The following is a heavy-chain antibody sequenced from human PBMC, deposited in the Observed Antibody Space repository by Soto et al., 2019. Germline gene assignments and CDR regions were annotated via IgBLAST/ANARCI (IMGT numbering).Heavy chain of an antibody. J-gene: IGHJ5*02. D-gene: IGHD5-18*01. Sequence: PSETLSLTCAVYGGSFSGYYWSWIRQPPGKGREWIGEINHSGSTNYNPSLKSRVTISVDTSKNQFSLKLSSVTAADTAVYYCARGMRIQLWPGGWFDPWGQGTLVTVSS. V-gene: IGHV4-34*01. CDR1: GGSFSGYY. CDR3: ARGMRIQLWPGGWFDP. CDR2: INHSGST.